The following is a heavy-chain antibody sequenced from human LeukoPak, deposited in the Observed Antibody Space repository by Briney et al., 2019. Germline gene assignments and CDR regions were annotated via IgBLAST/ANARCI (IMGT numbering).Heavy chain of an antibody. CDR3: AAVIDY. Sequence: PGGSLRLSCAASGFTFSSYEMNWIRQAPGKGLEWISYISNSGSTKYYADSVKGRFTISRDNAKNSVFLQMNSLRAEDTAVYYCAAVIDYWGQGTLFTVSS. V-gene: IGHV3-48*03. CDR2: ISNSGSTK. CDR1: GFTFSSYE. J-gene: IGHJ4*02.